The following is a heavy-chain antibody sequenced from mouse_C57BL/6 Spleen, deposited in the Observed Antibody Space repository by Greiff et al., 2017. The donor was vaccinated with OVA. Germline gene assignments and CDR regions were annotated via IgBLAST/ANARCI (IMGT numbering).Heavy chain of an antibody. V-gene: IGHV1-76*01. CDR3: ARSGYYGSLYYYAMDY. D-gene: IGHD1-1*01. J-gene: IGHJ4*01. Sequence: QVQLQQSGAELVRPGASVKLSCKASGYTFTDYYINWVKQRPGQGLEWIARIYPGSGNTYYNEKFKGKATLTAEKSSSTAYMQLSSLTSEDSAVYFCARSGYYGSLYYYAMDYWGQGTSVTVSS. CDR1: GYTFTDYY. CDR2: IYPGSGNT.